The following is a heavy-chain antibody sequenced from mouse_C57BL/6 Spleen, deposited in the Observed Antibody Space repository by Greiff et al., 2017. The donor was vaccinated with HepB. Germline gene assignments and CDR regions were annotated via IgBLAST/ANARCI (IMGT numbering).Heavy chain of an antibody. J-gene: IGHJ4*01. Sequence: EVHLVESGPGLVKPSQSLSLTCSVTGYSITSGYYWNWIRQFPGNKLEWMGYISYDGSNNYNPSLKNRISITRDTSKNQFFLKLNSVTTEDTATYYCARDRDYSNLGYYAMDYWGQGTSVTVSS. CDR3: ARDRDYSNLGYYAMDY. V-gene: IGHV3-6*01. CDR1: GYSITSGYY. CDR2: ISYDGSN. D-gene: IGHD2-5*01.